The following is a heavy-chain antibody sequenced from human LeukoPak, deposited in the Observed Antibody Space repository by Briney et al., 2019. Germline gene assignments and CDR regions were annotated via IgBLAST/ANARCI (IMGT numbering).Heavy chain of an antibody. CDR2: INPNSGGT. J-gene: IGHJ4*02. V-gene: IGHV1-2*02. Sequence: ASVKVSCKASGYTFTGYYMHWVRQAPGQGLEWMGWINPNSGGTNYAQKFQGRVTMTRDTSISTAYMELSRLRSGDTAVYYCAYQYDSSGYFDYWGQGTLVTVSS. CDR1: GYTFTGYY. D-gene: IGHD3-22*01. CDR3: AYQYDSSGYFDY.